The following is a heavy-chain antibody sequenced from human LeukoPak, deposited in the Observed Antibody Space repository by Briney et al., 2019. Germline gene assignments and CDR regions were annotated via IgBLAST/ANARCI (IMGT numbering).Heavy chain of an antibody. CDR1: GGSITSGSYY. D-gene: IGHD3-22*01. V-gene: IGHV4-61*02. J-gene: IGHJ6*03. CDR3: ARDRGGYHDSSAYYYYYYMDV. Sequence: SETLSLTCTVSGGSITSGSYYWSWIRQPAGKGLEWIGRIYSSGSTNYNPSLKSRVTISVDTSKNQFSLKLRSVTAADTAVYYCARDRGGYHDSSAYYYYYYMDVWGKGTTVTISS. CDR2: IYSSGST.